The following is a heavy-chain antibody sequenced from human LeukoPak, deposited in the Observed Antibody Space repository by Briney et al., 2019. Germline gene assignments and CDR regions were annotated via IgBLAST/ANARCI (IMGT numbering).Heavy chain of an antibody. V-gene: IGHV1-69*13. D-gene: IGHD5-18*01. J-gene: IGHJ6*03. CDR3: ARGAIQLWLRYHYYYMDV. Sequence: GASVNVSRTASVGTFSSYAISSVRQAPGQELEWMGGIIPIFGTANYAQKFQGRVTITADESTSTAYMELSSLRSEDTAVYYCARGAIQLWLRYHYYYMDVWGKGTTVTISS. CDR1: VGTFSSYA. CDR2: IIPIFGTA.